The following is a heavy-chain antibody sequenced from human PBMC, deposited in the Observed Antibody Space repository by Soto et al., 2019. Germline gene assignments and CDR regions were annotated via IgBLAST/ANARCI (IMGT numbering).Heavy chain of an antibody. D-gene: IGHD2-8*01. CDR2: IIPILGIA. CDR3: ARAYMVYAITVAFDI. CDR1: GGTFSSYT. V-gene: IGHV1-69*02. Sequence: GASVKVSCKASGGTFSSYTISWVRQAPGQGLEWMGRIIPILGIANYAQKFQGRVTITADKSTSTAYMELSSLRSEDTVVYYCARAYMVYAITVAFDIWGQGTMVTVSS. J-gene: IGHJ3*02.